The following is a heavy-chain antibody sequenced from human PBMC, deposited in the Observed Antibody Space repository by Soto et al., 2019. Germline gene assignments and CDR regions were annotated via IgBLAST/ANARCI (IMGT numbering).Heavy chain of an antibody. V-gene: IGHV4-59*01. Sequence: PSETLSLTCTVSGGSISGYYWSWIRQPPGKGLEWIGYIYYSGSTNYNPSLKSRVTISVDTSKNQFSLKLSSVTAADTAVYYCARGRRVLGFDPWGQGTLVTVSS. D-gene: IGHD2-8*02. CDR1: GGSISGYY. CDR3: ARGRRVLGFDP. J-gene: IGHJ5*02. CDR2: IYYSGST.